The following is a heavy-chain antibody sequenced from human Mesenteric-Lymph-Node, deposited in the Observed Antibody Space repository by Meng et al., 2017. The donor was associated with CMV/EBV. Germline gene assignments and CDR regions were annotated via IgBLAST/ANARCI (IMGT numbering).Heavy chain of an antibody. D-gene: IGHD5-18*01. J-gene: IGHJ4*02. CDR1: GFSFSDYA. CDR2: IYGGGHSP. CDR3: AKVRPRGYGTYFDY. Sequence: GGSLRLSCAASGFSFSDYAMTWVRQAPGKGLEWVAIIYGGGHSPYYEDSVEGRFTISRDDSRDILFLQMNSLRAEDTAVYYCAKVRPRGYGTYFDYRGQGTLVTVSS. V-gene: IGHV3-23*03.